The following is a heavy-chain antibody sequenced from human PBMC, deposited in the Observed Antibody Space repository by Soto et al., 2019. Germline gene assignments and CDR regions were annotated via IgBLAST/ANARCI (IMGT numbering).Heavy chain of an antibody. CDR3: ARGKGKEWELIDY. CDR1: GYTFTSYA. CDR2: INAGNGNT. V-gene: IGHV1-3*01. J-gene: IGHJ4*02. Sequence: QVQLVQSGAEVTKPGASVKVSCKASGYTFTSYAMHWVRQAPGQRLAWMGWINAGNGNTKYSQKFQGRVTITRDTAASTAYVELSSLRAEDTAVYYCARGKGKEWELIDYWGQGTLVTVSS. D-gene: IGHD1-26*01.